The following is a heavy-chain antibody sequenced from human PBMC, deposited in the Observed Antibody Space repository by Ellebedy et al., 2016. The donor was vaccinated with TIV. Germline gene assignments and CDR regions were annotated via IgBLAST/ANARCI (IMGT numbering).Heavy chain of an antibody. Sequence: GESLKLSCAASGFTFSNYGMHWVRQAPGKGLEWVAVIWYDGSNKYYADSVKGRFTISRDNSKNTLYLQMNSLRAEDTAVYYCARDEVYSSSWYAYYYYGMDVWGQGTTVTVSS. CDR2: IWYDGSNK. D-gene: IGHD6-13*01. V-gene: IGHV3-33*01. CDR3: ARDEVYSSSWYAYYYYGMDV. CDR1: GFTFSNYG. J-gene: IGHJ6*02.